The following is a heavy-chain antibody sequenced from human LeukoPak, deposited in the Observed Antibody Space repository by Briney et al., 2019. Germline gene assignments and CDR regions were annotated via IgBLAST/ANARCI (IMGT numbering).Heavy chain of an antibody. CDR1: GFTFSTSR. D-gene: IGHD3-3*01. V-gene: IGHV3-21*01. J-gene: IGHJ4*02. CDR3: ARDSAEYDFDY. CDR2: ISIGSNYI. Sequence: GGSLRLSCVASGFTFSTSRMKWVRQARGKGLEWVSSISIGSNYIYNADSVNGRFTISRDNSKNSLYLQMNSLRAEDTAVYYCARDSAEYDFDYWGQGTLVTVSS.